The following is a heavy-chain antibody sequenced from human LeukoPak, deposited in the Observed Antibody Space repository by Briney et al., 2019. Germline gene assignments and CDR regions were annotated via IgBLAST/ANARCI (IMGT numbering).Heavy chain of an antibody. J-gene: IGHJ5*02. Sequence: GASVKVSCKASGYTFNTYGITWVRQAPGQGLEWMGWISGYNGKTKYAQNLQDRVTMTTDTSTTTAYMELRSLRSDDTAVYCCARAGAVVDNWFDPWGQGTLVTVSS. D-gene: IGHD2-15*01. V-gene: IGHV1-18*01. CDR1: GYTFNTYG. CDR2: ISGYNGKT. CDR3: ARAGAVVDNWFDP.